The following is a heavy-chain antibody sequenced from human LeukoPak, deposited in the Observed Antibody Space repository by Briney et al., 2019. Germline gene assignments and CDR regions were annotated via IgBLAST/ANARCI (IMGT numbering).Heavy chain of an antibody. D-gene: IGHD4-17*01. Sequence: SETLSLTCTVSGGSISSYYWSWIRQPPGKGLEWIGYIYSSGSTSYKSSLKSRVTISVDTSKNLFSLRLSSVTAADTAVYYCARTYGDYYFDYWGQGTLVTVSS. CDR2: IYSSGST. CDR1: GGSISSYY. V-gene: IGHV4-59*01. J-gene: IGHJ4*02. CDR3: ARTYGDYYFDY.